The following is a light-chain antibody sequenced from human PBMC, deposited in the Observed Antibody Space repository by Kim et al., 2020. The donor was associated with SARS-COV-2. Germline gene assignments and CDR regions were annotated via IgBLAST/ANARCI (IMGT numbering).Light chain of an antibody. V-gene: IGLV4-69*01. Sequence: SVKLTCTRSHENSSNAIARQQQQPEKGPRCLMKINSDGSHIKGDGIPDRFSGSRSGTERYLTISSLQSEDEADYYCQTWGTGIWVFGGGTQLTVL. CDR1: HENSSNA. CDR3: QTWGTGIWV. CDR2: INSDGSH. J-gene: IGLJ3*02.